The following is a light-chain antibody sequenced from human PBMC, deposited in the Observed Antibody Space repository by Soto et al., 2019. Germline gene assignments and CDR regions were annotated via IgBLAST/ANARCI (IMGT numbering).Light chain of an antibody. J-gene: IGKJ1*01. V-gene: IGKV3-20*01. CDR2: GAS. Sequence: EIVFTQSPGTLSLSPGERATLSCSASQSVSSSYLAWYQQKPGQAPRLLIYGASSRATGIPDRFSGSGSGTDFTLTISRLEPEDFAVYYCQQYGSSPLVTFGQGTKVDIK. CDR3: QQYGSSPLVT. CDR1: QSVSSSY.